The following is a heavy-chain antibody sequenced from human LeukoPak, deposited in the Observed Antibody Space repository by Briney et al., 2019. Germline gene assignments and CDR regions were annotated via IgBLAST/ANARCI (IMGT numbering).Heavy chain of an antibody. CDR2: ISYDGSNK. CDR1: GFTFSSYA. D-gene: IGHD3-10*01. Sequence: GGSLRLSCAASGFTFSSYAMHWVRQAPGKGLEWVAVISYDGSNKYYADSVKGRFTISRDNSKNTLYLQMNSLRAEDTAVYYCARVLERFGEDYWGQGTLVTVSS. CDR3: ARVLERFGEDY. V-gene: IGHV3-30*14. J-gene: IGHJ4*02.